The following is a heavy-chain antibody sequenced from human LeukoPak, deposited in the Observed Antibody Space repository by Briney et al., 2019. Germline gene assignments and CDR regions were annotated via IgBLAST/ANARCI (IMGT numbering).Heavy chain of an antibody. Sequence: PGGSLRLSCAASGFTFSSYTMNWVRQAPGKGLEWVSSISGSSRHKYYADSVKGRFTISRDNAKNSLYLQRNSLRAEDTAVYYCARTADFAAGYYIDYWGQGTLVTVSS. CDR2: ISGSSRHK. CDR1: GFTFSSYT. D-gene: IGHD6-13*01. CDR3: ARTADFAAGYYIDY. J-gene: IGHJ4*02. V-gene: IGHV3-21*01.